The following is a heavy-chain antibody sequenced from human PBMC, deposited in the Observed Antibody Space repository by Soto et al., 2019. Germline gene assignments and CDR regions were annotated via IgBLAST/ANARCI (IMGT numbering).Heavy chain of an antibody. V-gene: IGHV3-30*18. CDR2: ISYDGRNK. CDR3: AKVASPAVDFDY. D-gene: IGHD2-2*01. CDR1: GFTFSSYG. J-gene: IGHJ4*02. Sequence: QVQLVESGGGVVQPGRSLRLSCAASGFTFSSYGMHWVRQAPGKGLEWVAVISYDGRNKYYADSVKGRCTISRDNSKNTLYLQMNSLRAEDTAVYYCAKVASPAVDFDYWGQGTLVTVSS.